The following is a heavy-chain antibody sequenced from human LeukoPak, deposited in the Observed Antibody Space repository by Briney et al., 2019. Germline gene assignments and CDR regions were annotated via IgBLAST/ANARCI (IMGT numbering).Heavy chain of an antibody. CDR1: GFIFSSYS. Sequence: GGSLRLSCAASGFIFSSYSMNWVRQAPGKGLEWVSFISSSSSYIYYADSVKGRFTISRDNAKNSLYLQMNSLRAEDTAVYYCARATGDSSGYSYGSASDAFDIWGQGTMVTVSS. CDR2: ISSSSSYI. V-gene: IGHV3-21*01. J-gene: IGHJ3*02. D-gene: IGHD3-22*01. CDR3: ARATGDSSGYSYGSASDAFDI.